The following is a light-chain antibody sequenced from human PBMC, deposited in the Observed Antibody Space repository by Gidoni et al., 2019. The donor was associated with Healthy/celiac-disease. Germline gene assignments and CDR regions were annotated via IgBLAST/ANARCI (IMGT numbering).Light chain of an antibody. V-gene: IGLV2-23*02. Sequence: QSARTQPASVSGSPGQSITISCTGTSSDVGSYNLVSWYQQHPGKAPKLMIYEVSKRPSGVSNRFSGSKSGNTASLTSSGLQAEDEADYYCCSYAGSSTVVFGGGTKLTVL. CDR3: CSYAGSSTVV. CDR2: EVS. J-gene: IGLJ2*01. CDR1: SSDVGSYNL.